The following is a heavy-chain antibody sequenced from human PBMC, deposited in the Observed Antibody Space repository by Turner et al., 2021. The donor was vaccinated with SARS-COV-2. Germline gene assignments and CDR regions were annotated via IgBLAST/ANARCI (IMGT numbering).Heavy chain of an antibody. CDR2: INHSGST. V-gene: IGHV4-34*01. J-gene: IGHJ4*02. CDR1: RGSFSGYY. CDR3: ARGGGYSYGALDY. D-gene: IGHD5-18*01. Sequence: QVQLQQWGAGLLKPSETLSLTCAVYRGSFSGYYWSWIRQRPGKGLEWIGEINHSGSTNYNPSLKSRVTISVDTSKNQFSLKLSSVTAADTAVYYCARGGGYSYGALDYWGQGTLVTVSS.